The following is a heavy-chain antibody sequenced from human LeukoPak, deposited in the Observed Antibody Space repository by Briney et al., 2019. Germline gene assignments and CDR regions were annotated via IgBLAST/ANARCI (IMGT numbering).Heavy chain of an antibody. J-gene: IGHJ6*03. CDR2: NIPIFGTA. Sequence: SVKVSCKASGGTFSSYAISWVRQAPGQGLEWMGGNIPIFGTANYAQKFQGRVTITTDESTSTAYMELSRLRSEDTGVYYCARGYYDFWSGYLRYYYYMDVWGKGTTVTVSS. V-gene: IGHV1-69*05. CDR1: GGTFSSYA. D-gene: IGHD3-3*01. CDR3: ARGYYDFWSGYLRYYYYMDV.